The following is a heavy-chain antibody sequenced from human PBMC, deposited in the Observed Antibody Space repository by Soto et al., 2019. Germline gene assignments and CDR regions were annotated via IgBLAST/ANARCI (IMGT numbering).Heavy chain of an antibody. Sequence: PGGSLRLSCGASGFTFSSYGMHWVRQAPGKGLEWVAVISYDGSNKYYADSVKGRFTIARDNSKNTLFLHMSSLRAEDTAVYYCVKDGSSGWPYYYGLDVWGQGTSVTVSS. CDR1: GFTFSSYG. J-gene: IGHJ6*02. CDR3: VKDGSSGWPYYYGLDV. V-gene: IGHV3-30*18. CDR2: ISYDGSNK. D-gene: IGHD6-19*01.